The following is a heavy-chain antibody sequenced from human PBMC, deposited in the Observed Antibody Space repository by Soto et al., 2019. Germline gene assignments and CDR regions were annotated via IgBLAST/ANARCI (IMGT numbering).Heavy chain of an antibody. D-gene: IGHD2-2*01. Sequence: SETLSLTCAVYGGSFSGYYWSWIRQPPGKGLEWIGEINHSGSTNYNPSLKSRVTISVDTSKNQFSLKLSSVTAADTAVYYCARGGRYCSSTSCYRHNWFDPWGQGTLVTVSS. V-gene: IGHV4-34*01. CDR1: GGSFSGYY. CDR3: ARGGRYCSSTSCYRHNWFDP. CDR2: INHSGST. J-gene: IGHJ5*02.